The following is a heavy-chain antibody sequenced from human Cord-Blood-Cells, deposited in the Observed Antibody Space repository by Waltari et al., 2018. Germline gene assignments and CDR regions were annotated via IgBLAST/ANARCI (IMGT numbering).Heavy chain of an antibody. CDR3: ARETRYSGYDSRGFDY. D-gene: IGHD5-12*01. Sequence: QVQLQQWGAGLLKPSETLSLTCAVYGGSFSGYYWSWIGQPPGKGLEWIGEINHSGSTNYNPSLKSRVTISVDTSKNQFSLKLSSVTAADTAVYYCARETRYSGYDSRGFDYWGQGTLVTVSS. J-gene: IGHJ4*02. V-gene: IGHV4-34*01. CDR1: GGSFSGYY. CDR2: INHSGST.